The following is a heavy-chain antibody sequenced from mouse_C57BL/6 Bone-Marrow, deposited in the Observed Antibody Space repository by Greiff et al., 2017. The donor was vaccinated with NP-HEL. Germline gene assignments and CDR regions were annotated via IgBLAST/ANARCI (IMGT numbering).Heavy chain of an antibody. Sequence: EVQRVESGGGLVKPGGSLKLSCAASGFTFSSYAMSWVRQTPEKRLEWVATISDGGSYTYYPDNVKGRFTISRDNAKNNLYLQMSHLKSEDTAMYYCAREGYGAYWGQGTLVTVSA. CDR2: ISDGGSYT. J-gene: IGHJ3*01. CDR1: GFTFSSYA. V-gene: IGHV5-4*01. CDR3: AREGYGAY. D-gene: IGHD3-1*01.